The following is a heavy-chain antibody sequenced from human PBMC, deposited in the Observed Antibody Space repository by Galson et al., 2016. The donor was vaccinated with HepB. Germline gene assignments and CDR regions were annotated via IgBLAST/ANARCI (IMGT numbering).Heavy chain of an antibody. CDR2: ISPSSGDT. V-gene: IGHV1-2*04. D-gene: IGHD5-18*01. J-gene: IGHJ6*02. Sequence: SVKVSCKASGYTFSDYYIHWVRQAPGQGLEWMGWISPSSGDTKPAQNFQGWVTMTRDTSITTAYMEVSRLTSDDTAVYYCARGLQVWLGHYSAMDVWGQGTTVTVSS. CDR1: GYTFSDYY. CDR3: ARGLQVWLGHYSAMDV.